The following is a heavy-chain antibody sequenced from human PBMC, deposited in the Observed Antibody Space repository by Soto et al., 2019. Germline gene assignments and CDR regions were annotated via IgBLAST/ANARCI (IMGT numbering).Heavy chain of an antibody. CDR3: ARAFFYQGSDSRGYSFDAFDF. D-gene: IGHD3-22*01. CDR2: ISAHTGSS. V-gene: IGHV1-18*01. CDR1: GYTFTSSG. J-gene: IGHJ3*01. Sequence: QVQLVQSGAEVKKPGASVQVSCKASGYTFTSSGMSWVRQAPGQGRAWMGWISAHTGSSEYAQRFQGRVTMTTDRSTSTAYMELRSLRSDDTAVYYCARAFFYQGSDSRGYSFDAFDFWGPGTLVTVSS.